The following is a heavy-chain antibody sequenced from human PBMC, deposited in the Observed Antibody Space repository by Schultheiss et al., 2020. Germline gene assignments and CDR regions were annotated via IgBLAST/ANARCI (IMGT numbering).Heavy chain of an antibody. CDR3: ATNGSSGWHDYFDY. D-gene: IGHD6-19*01. CDR1: GGTFSSYA. Sequence: SVKVSCKASGGTFSSYAISWVRQAPGQGLEWMGGIIPIFGTANYAQKFQGRVTITADESTSTAYMELSSLSSEDTAVYYCATNGSSGWHDYFDYWGQGTLVTVSS. V-gene: IGHV1-69*13. J-gene: IGHJ4*02. CDR2: IIPIFGTA.